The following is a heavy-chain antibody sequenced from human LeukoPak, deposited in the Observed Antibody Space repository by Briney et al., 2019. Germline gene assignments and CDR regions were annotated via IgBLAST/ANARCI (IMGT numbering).Heavy chain of an antibody. CDR2: IYTSGST. Sequence: SETLSLTCTVSGYSISSGYYWSWIRQPAGKGLEWIGRIYTSGSTNYNPSLKSRVTMSVDTSKNQFSLKLSSVTAADTAVYYCARDIHCSSTSCYNWFDPWGQGTLVTVSS. J-gene: IGHJ5*02. V-gene: IGHV4-4*07. D-gene: IGHD2-2*01. CDR1: GYSISSGYY. CDR3: ARDIHCSSTSCYNWFDP.